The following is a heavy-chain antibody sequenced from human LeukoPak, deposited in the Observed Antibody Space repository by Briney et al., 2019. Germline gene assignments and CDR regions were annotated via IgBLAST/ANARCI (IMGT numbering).Heavy chain of an antibody. D-gene: IGHD3-3*02. V-gene: IGHV3-23*01. J-gene: IGHJ4*01. CDR3: ARDLRIFDS. CDR2: ISGSGSRT. Sequence: AGGSLRLSCAASGFAFATYAMSWVRQAPGKGLEWVSAISGSGSRTYSADSVKGRFTISRDNTKNAVDLQMNSLRAEDTAIYYCARDLRIFDSWGQGTLVTVSS. CDR1: GFAFATYA.